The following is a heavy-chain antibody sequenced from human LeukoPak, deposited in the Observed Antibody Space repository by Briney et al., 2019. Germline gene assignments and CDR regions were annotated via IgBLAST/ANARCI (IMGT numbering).Heavy chain of an antibody. D-gene: IGHD4-11*01. V-gene: IGHV4-61*01. CDR2: MYYRGST. Sequence: SETLSLTCTVSGGSVSSDSYYWSWIRKPPGKGLEWIAYMYYRGSTNYNPSLKSRVTISVDASKNQFSLKLSSVTAADTAVYYCARDSTVWRFSWFDPWGQGTLVTVSS. CDR1: GGSVSSDSYY. J-gene: IGHJ5*02. CDR3: ARDSTVWRFSWFDP.